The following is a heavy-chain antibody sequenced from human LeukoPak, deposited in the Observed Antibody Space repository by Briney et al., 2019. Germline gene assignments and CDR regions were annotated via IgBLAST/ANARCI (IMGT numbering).Heavy chain of an antibody. V-gene: IGHV3-9*01. CDR2: ISWNSGSI. J-gene: IGHJ4*02. CDR3: AKGGYSSGRGPFDY. Sequence: GGSLRLSCAASGFTFDDYAMHWVRQAPGKGLEWVSGISWNSGSIGYADSVKGRFTISRDNAKNSLYLQMNSLRAEDTALYYCAKGGYSSGRGPFDYWGQGTLVTVSS. D-gene: IGHD6-19*01. CDR1: GFTFDDYA.